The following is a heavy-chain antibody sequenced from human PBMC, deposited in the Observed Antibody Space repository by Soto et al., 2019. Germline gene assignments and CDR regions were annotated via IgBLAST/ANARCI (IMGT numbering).Heavy chain of an antibody. CDR3: AREDYVTDAFDI. CDR2: ISSSSSYI. Sequence: EVQLVESGGGLVKPGGSLRLSCAASGFTFSSYSMNWVRQAPGKGLEWVSSISSSSSYIYYADSVKGRFTISRDNAKNSLYLQMNSLRAEDTAVYYCAREDYVTDAFDIWGQGTMVTVSS. D-gene: IGHD4-17*01. CDR1: GFTFSSYS. V-gene: IGHV3-21*01. J-gene: IGHJ3*02.